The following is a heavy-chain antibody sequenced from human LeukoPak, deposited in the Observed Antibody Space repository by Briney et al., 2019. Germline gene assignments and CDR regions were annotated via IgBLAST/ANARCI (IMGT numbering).Heavy chain of an antibody. D-gene: IGHD3-9*01. Sequence: GGSLRLSCAASGFIFSSYGMHWVRQAPGKGLEWVAFIRYDGSKKYYADSVKGRFTISRDNSKNTLYLQMNSLRAEDTAVYYCASLVLRYFDWAFEASEFDYWGQGTLVTVSS. V-gene: IGHV3-30*02. CDR2: IRYDGSKK. J-gene: IGHJ4*02. CDR3: ASLVLRYFDWAFEASEFDY. CDR1: GFIFSSYG.